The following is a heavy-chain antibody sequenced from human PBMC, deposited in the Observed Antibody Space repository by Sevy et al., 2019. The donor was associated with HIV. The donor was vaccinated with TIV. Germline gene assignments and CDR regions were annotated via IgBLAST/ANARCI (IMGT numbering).Heavy chain of an antibody. D-gene: IGHD1-26*01. CDR1: GFTFGDYT. Sequence: GGSLRLSCSPSGFTFGDYTVSWVRQAPGKGLEWSAFIRGKRNGGTTKYAASVKGRFTISRDDSKSIARLQMNSLKTEDTAVYYCIRVEGAADWGMDVWGQGTTVTVSS. V-gene: IGHV3-49*04. CDR3: IRVEGAADWGMDV. CDR2: IRGKRNGGTT. J-gene: IGHJ6*02.